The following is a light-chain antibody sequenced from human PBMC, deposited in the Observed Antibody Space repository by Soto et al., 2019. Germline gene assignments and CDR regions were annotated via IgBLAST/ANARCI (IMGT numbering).Light chain of an antibody. CDR2: GAS. J-gene: IGKJ4*01. CDR1: QSVSSK. V-gene: IGKV3D-15*01. CDR3: QQSSDWPLT. Sequence: EIVMTQFPATLSVSPGETVTLSCRASQSVSSKLAWYQQKHGQAPRLLIHGASTRATGIPARFSGSGSGTEFTLTISSLQSEDCGVYYCQQSSDWPLTFGGGTKVEI.